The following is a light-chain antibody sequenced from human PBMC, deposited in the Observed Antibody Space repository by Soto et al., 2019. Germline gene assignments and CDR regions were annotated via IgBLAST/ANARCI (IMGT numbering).Light chain of an antibody. CDR2: GAS. J-gene: IGKJ5*01. V-gene: IGKV3-20*01. CDR3: QQYGSSPIT. CDR1: QTVTSSY. Sequence: ENVLTPSPGPLSLSPGERATLSSTAAQTVTSSYLAWGRQKPGQAPRLLIYGASSRATGIPDRFSGSGSGTDFTLTISRLEPEDFAVYYCQQYGSSPITFGQGTRLEIK.